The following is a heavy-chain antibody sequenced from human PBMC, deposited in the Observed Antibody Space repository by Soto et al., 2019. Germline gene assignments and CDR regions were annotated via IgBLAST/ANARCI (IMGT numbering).Heavy chain of an antibody. J-gene: IGHJ6*02. D-gene: IGHD3-10*01. CDR2: IYQSGST. Sequence: SETLSLTCAVSGGSISSSNWWNWVRQPPGKGLEWIGEIYQSGSTNYNPSLKSRVTMSVDKSKNQFSLNLSSVTAADTAVYYCGSDRLIRGVLDVWGQGTTVTVSS. CDR1: GGSISSSNW. V-gene: IGHV4-4*02. CDR3: GSDRLIRGVLDV.